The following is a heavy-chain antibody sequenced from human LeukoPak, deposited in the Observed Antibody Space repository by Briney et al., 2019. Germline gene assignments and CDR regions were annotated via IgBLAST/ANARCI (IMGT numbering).Heavy chain of an antibody. J-gene: IGHJ5*02. D-gene: IGHD3-22*01. Sequence: SETLSLTCTVSGGSISSSSYYWGWIRQPPGKGLEWIGSIYYSGSTYYNPSLESRVTISVDTSKNQLSLKLSSVTAADTAVYYCARTVMYYYDSSAGNWFDPWGQGTLVTVSS. CDR1: GGSISSSSYY. V-gene: IGHV4-39*01. CDR3: ARTVMYYYDSSAGNWFDP. CDR2: IYYSGST.